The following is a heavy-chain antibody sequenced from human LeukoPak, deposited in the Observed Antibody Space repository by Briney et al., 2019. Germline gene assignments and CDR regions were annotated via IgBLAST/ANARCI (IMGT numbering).Heavy chain of an antibody. J-gene: IGHJ6*02. Sequence: SETLSLTCTVSGGSISSYYWSWIRQPPGKGLEWLGYIYYSGSTNYNPSLKSRVTISVDTSKNQFSLKLSSVTAADTAVYYCARFPARVRGVMGYGMDVWGQGTTVTVSS. D-gene: IGHD3-10*01. CDR2: IYYSGST. CDR1: GGSISSYY. V-gene: IGHV4-59*08. CDR3: ARFPARVRGVMGYGMDV.